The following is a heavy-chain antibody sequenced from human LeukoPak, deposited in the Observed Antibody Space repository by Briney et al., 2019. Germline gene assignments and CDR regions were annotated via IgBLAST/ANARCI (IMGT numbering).Heavy chain of an antibody. V-gene: IGHV3-74*03. CDR3: ARELASAAFDY. J-gene: IGHJ4*02. Sequence: GGSLRLSCAASGFTFSVYWMHWVRPAPGKGLVWVSLIKSDGSSAMYADSVKGRFSISRDNAKNTLYLQMNSLRAEDTAVYFCARELASAAFDYWGQGTPVTVSS. D-gene: IGHD5-12*01. CDR1: GFTFSVYW. CDR2: IKSDGSSA.